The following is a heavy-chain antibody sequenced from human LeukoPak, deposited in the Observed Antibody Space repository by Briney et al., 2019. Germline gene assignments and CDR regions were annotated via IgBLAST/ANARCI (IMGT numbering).Heavy chain of an antibody. CDR1: GFTFSSYG. CDR3: AKAMVRGIDY. Sequence: GGSLRLSCAASGFTFSSYGMHWVRQAPGKGLEWVAFIRYDGGNKYYADSVQGRFTISRDNSKNTLYLQMNSLRAEDTAVYYCAKAMVRGIDYWGQGTLVTVSS. CDR2: IRYDGGNK. D-gene: IGHD3-10*01. V-gene: IGHV3-30*02. J-gene: IGHJ4*02.